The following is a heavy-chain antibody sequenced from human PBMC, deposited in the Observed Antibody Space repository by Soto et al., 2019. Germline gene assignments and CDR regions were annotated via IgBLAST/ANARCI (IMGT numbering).Heavy chain of an antibody. V-gene: IGHV3-43*01. Sequence: GGSLRLSCAASRFTFDDYTMHWVRQAPGKGLEWVSMISWDGGNTYYADSVKGRFTISRDNSKNSLYLQMNSLRTEDTALYYCAKDTSWTIDYWGQGTLVTVSS. D-gene: IGHD4-17*01. CDR3: AKDTSWTIDY. CDR2: ISWDGGNT. CDR1: RFTFDDYT. J-gene: IGHJ4*02.